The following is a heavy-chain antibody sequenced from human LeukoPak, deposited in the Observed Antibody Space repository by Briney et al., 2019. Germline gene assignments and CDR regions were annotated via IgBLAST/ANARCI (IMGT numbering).Heavy chain of an antibody. V-gene: IGHV3-7*01. D-gene: IGHD6-19*01. J-gene: IGHJ4*02. CDR3: AKEKDERWPVRCSFDY. CDR2: KKQDGSEK. CDR1: GCTLSSYW. Sequence: GGSLRLSCAASGCTLSSYWMSWVRPAPGEGLEGVVNKKQDGSEKYYVDSVKGRFTTSRDNAKNSLYLQMNSLRAEDTAVYYCAKEKDERWPVRCSFDYWGQGTLVTVSS.